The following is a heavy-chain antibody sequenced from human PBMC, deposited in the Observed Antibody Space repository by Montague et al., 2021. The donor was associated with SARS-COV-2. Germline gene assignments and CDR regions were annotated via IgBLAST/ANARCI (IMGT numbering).Heavy chain of an antibody. V-gene: IGHV4-59*01. D-gene: IGHD5-24*01. CDR2: RYYRGGT. Sequence: SETLSLTCSVSGCSMSSYYWSWLRQKPGKGLLWCGDRYYRGGTTYNPSFKSRVTISVDTSTNQFSPILPSVNAAATAVYYCATEATYNCFDSWGQGTLVTVSS. J-gene: IGHJ5*01. CDR1: GCSMSSYY. CDR3: ATEATYNCFDS.